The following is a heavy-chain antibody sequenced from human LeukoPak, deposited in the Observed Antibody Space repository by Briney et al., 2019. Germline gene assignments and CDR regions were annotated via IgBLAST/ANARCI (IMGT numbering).Heavy chain of an antibody. CDR1: GGSVSSVSYY. CDR3: ARLYCSRTSCYYSN. Sequence: SETLSLTCTVSGGSVSSVSYYWSWIRQPPGKGLEWIGYIYYSGSSSYNPALKSRVTISLDTSKNQCSLKLSSVTAADTAIYYCARLYCSRTSCYYSNWGQGTLVTVSS. D-gene: IGHD2-2*01. CDR2: IYYSGSS. J-gene: IGHJ4*02. V-gene: IGHV4-61*01.